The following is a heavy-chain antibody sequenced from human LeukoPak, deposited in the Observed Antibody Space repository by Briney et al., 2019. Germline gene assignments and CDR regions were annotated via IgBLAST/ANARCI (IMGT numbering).Heavy chain of an antibody. Sequence: SQTLSLTCAVSGGSISSGGYSWSWIRQPPGKGLEWIGYIYHSGSTYYSPSLKSRVTISVDRSKNQFSLKLSSVTAADTAVYYCAGTMVRGVIIVWGQGALVTVSS. CDR2: IYHSGST. J-gene: IGHJ4*02. D-gene: IGHD3-10*01. CDR3: AGTMVRGVIIV. CDR1: GGSISSGGYS. V-gene: IGHV4-30-2*01.